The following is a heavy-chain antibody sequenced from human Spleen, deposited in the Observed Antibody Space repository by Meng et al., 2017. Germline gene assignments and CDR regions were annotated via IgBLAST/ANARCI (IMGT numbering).Heavy chain of an antibody. CDR3: ARGPTTMAHDFDY. CDR1: GGSFSDYY. CDR2: INHSGST. D-gene: IGHD4-11*01. J-gene: IGHJ4*02. Sequence: QMQLKHWGAGLLKPSETPSLTCVVSGGSFSDYYWSWIRQPPGKGLEWIGEINHSGSTNYNPSLESRATISVDTSQNNLSLKLSSVTAADSAVYYCARGPTTMAHDFDYWGQGTLVHVAS. V-gene: IGHV4-34*01.